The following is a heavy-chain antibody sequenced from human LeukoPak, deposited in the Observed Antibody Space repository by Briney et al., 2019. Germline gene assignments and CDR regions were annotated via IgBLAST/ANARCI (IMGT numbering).Heavy chain of an antibody. CDR2: ISSSGSTI. D-gene: IGHD5-12*01. V-gene: IGHV3-48*03. CDR1: GFTFSSYE. Sequence: GGSLRLSCAASGFTFSSYEMNWVRQAPGKGLEWVSYISSSGSTIYYADSVEGRFTISRDNAKNSLYLQMNSLRAEDTAVYYCARGRWLRLVDYWGQGTLVTVSS. J-gene: IGHJ4*02. CDR3: ARGRWLRLVDY.